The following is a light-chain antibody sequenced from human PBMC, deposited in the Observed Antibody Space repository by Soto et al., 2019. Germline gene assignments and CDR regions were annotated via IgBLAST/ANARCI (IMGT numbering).Light chain of an antibody. V-gene: IGKV3-15*01. CDR3: QQYSNLPYT. CDR2: GAS. Sequence: EIVRTQSPATLSVSPGERASLSCRASQSVGSNLAWYQQTAGQAPRLLIYGASTRATGIPARFSGSGSGTEFTLTISSLQSEDFAVYSCQQYSNLPYTFGQGTKLEIK. CDR1: QSVGSN. J-gene: IGKJ2*01.